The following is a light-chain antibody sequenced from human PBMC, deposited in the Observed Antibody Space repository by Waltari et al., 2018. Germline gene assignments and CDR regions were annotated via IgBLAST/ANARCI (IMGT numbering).Light chain of an antibody. CDR3: QMYVRLPVT. CDR1: QSVGRS. V-gene: IGKV3-20*01. J-gene: IGKJ1*01. Sequence: EIVLTQSPGTLSLSPGERATLSCRASQSVGRSLAWYQQKPGQAPRLLIYDASKRATGIPERVRGSGSETDFSLTISRLEPEDFAVYYCQMYVRLPVTFGQGTKVEIK. CDR2: DAS.